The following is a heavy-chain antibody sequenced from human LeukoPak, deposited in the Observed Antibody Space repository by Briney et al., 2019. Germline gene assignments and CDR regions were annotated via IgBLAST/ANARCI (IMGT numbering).Heavy chain of an antibody. J-gene: IGHJ4*02. Sequence: SXXXXPXXXGLEAIAYIYSRAPPNYTPSLNSRVTISLDPSKNQFSLKLSSVTAADTAVYYCARRTAAAFFDYWGQGTLVTVSS. D-gene: IGHD6-13*01. V-gene: IGHV4-59*08. CDR3: ARRTAAAFFDY. CDR2: IYSRAPP.